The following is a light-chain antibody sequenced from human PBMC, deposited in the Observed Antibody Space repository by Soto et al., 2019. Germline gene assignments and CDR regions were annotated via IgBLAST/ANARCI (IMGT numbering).Light chain of an antibody. V-gene: IGLV2-14*03. CDR2: DVS. CDR3: SSYGGSSSALSV. Sequence: QSALTQPASVSGSPGQSITISWTGTSSDVGGSKYVSWYQQHPGQAPKLMIYDVSNRPSGISDRFSGSKSGYTASLTISGLQTEDEADYYCSSYGGSSSALSVFGTGTKLTVL. CDR1: SSDVGGSKY. J-gene: IGLJ1*01.